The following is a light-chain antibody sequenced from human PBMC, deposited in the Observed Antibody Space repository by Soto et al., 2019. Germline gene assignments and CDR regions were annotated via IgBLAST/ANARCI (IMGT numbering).Light chain of an antibody. CDR2: QAT. J-gene: IGKJ1*01. CDR3: QQGFVSPWT. CDR1: PNIHKY. Sequence: DIQMTQSPSSLSASVGDRVTISCRSSPNIHKYLNWYQQRPGKAPKLLVYQATSLETGVSSKFSCSGSGTDFTLTISSLQPEDVATYYCQQGFVSPWTFGQGT. V-gene: IGKV1-39*01.